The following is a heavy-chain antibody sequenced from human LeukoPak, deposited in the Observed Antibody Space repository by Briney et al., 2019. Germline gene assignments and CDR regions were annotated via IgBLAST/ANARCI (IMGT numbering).Heavy chain of an antibody. CDR2: INHSGST. V-gene: IGHV4-34*01. CDR1: GGSFSGYY. CDR3: ASTSWELPSRDAFDI. J-gene: IGHJ3*02. Sequence: PSETLSLTCAVYGGSFSGYYWSWIRQPPGKGLEWIGEINHSGSTNYNPSLKSRVTISVDTSKNQFSLKLSSVTAADTAVYYCASTSWELPSRDAFDIWGQGTMVTVSS. D-gene: IGHD1-26*01.